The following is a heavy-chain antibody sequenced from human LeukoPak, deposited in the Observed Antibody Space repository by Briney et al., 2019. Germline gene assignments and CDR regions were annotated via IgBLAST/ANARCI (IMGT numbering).Heavy chain of an antibody. CDR2: IFSASYT. CDR1: GFTFPAYA. CDR3: AKLRENDYGDY. Sequence: GGSLRLSWAPPGFTFPAYAMSWVRQAPGKGLEWVSVIFSASYTFYADSVKGRFTISRDTSKNTLYLQVNSLRAEDTAVYYCAKLRENDYGDYWGQGTLVTVSS. D-gene: IGHD3-16*01. J-gene: IGHJ4*02. V-gene: IGHV3-23*03.